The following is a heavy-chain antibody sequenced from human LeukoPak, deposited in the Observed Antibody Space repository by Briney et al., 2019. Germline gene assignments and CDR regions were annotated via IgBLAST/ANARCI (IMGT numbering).Heavy chain of an antibody. CDR2: IYYSGST. Sequence: PSETLSLTCTVSGGSISSYCWSWIRQPPGKGLEWIGYIYYSGSTNYNPSLKSRVTISVDTSKNQFSLKLSSVTAADTAVYYCARDNLAYCGGDCLDAFDIWGQGTMVTVSS. CDR3: ARDNLAYCGGDCLDAFDI. V-gene: IGHV4-59*01. J-gene: IGHJ3*02. D-gene: IGHD2-21*02. CDR1: GGSISSYC.